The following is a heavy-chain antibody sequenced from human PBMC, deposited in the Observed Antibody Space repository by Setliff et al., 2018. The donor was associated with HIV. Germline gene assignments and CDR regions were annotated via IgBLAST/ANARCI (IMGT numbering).Heavy chain of an antibody. D-gene: IGHD3-10*01. V-gene: IGHV4-4*07. Sequence: SETLSLTCTVSGGSFNNYHWSWIRQPAGKGLEWIWRIYASGATNYNPSLKSRVTMSIDKSNNQFSLYLTSVTAADTAIYDCARDRHYYGSGSYGPWGQGILVTVSS. CDR2: IYASGAT. CDR3: ARDRHYYGSGSYGP. CDR1: GGSFNNYH. J-gene: IGHJ5*02.